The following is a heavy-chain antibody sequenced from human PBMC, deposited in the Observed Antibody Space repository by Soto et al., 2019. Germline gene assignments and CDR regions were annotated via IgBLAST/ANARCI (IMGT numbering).Heavy chain of an antibody. J-gene: IGHJ4*02. Sequence: ESLKISCKASGYSFTSYWISWVRQMPGKGLEWMGRIDPSDTYTNYSPSLQGHVTISADKSIPTAYLQWSSLKASDTAMYYCARLYGGKGYFDYWGQGTLVTVSS. CDR2: IDPSDTYT. CDR3: ARLYGGKGYFDY. CDR1: GYSFTSYW. V-gene: IGHV5-10-1*01. D-gene: IGHD4-17*01.